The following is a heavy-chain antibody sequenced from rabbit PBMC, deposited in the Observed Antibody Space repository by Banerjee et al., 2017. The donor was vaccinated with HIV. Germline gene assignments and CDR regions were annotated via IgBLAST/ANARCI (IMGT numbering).Heavy chain of an antibody. V-gene: IGHV1S43*01. Sequence: QSLEESGGGLVQPEGSLTLTCKASGIDFSSYYYMCWVRQAPGKGLEWIACIYTGNSGSTYYASWAKGRFTITRSTSLNTVTLQMTSLTAADTATYFCARAAYTDTGYLNLWGPGTLVTVS. D-gene: IGHD7-1*01. J-gene: IGHJ4*01. CDR3: ARAAYTDTGYLNL. CDR2: IYTGNSGST. CDR1: GIDFSSYYY.